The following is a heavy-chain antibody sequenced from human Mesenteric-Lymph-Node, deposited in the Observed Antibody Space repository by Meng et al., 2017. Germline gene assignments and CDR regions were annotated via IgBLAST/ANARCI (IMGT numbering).Heavy chain of an antibody. J-gene: IGHJ4*02. CDR1: GFTFDDYA. Sequence: GESLKISCAASGFTFDDYAMHWVRQAPGKGLEWASVITGSGADTYYADSVKGRFTISRDNSKSTLYLQMNSLRAEDTAVYYCAKAPLSYCTGARCYPLDSWGQGTLVTVSS. D-gene: IGHD2-8*02. CDR2: ITGSGADT. CDR3: AKAPLSYCTGARCYPLDS. V-gene: IGHV3-23*01.